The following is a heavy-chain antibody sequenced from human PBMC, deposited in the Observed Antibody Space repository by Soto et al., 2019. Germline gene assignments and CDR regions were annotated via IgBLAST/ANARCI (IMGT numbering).Heavy chain of an antibody. D-gene: IGHD5-12*01. J-gene: IGHJ4*02. CDR3: ATPTSGYDFYFDY. CDR1: GGTFSSYT. Sequence: QVQLVQSGAEVKKPGSSVKVSCKASGGTFSSYTISWVRQAPGQGLEWMGRIIPILGIANYAQKFQGRVTITGDKSTSTAYMELSSLRSEDTAVYYCATPTSGYDFYFDYWGQGTLVTVSS. V-gene: IGHV1-69*02. CDR2: IIPILGIA.